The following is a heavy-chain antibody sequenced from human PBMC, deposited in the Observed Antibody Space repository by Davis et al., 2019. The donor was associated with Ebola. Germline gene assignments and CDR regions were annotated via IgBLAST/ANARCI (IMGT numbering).Heavy chain of an antibody. Sequence: PGGSLRLSCAASGFTFSSYSMNWVRQAPGKGLEWVSSISSSSSYIYYADSVKGRFTISRDNAKNSLYLQMNSLRAEDTAVYYCARDNSNTNRPYYFDYWGQGTLVTVSS. CDR1: GFTFSSYS. V-gene: IGHV3-21*01. CDR3: ARDNSNTNRPYYFDY. D-gene: IGHD1-14*01. J-gene: IGHJ4*02. CDR2: ISSSSSYI.